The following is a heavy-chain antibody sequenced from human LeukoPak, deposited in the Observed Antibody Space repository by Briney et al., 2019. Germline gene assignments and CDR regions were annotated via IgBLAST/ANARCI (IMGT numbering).Heavy chain of an antibody. Sequence: GGSLRLSCAASGFTFSSYAMHWVRQAPGKGLEWVAVISYDGSNKYYADSVKGRFTISRDNSKNTLYLQMNSLRAEDTAVYYCARGSGVVPAEGDYWGQGTLVTVSS. CDR3: ARGSGVVPAEGDY. V-gene: IGHV3-30-3*01. CDR2: ISYDGSNK. CDR1: GFTFSSYA. J-gene: IGHJ4*02. D-gene: IGHD2-2*01.